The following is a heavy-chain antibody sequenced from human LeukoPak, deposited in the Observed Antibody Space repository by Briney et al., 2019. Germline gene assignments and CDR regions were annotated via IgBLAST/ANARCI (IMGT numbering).Heavy chain of an antibody. V-gene: IGHV3-23*01. D-gene: IGHD3-10*01. CDR1: GFTFSDYY. J-gene: IGHJ4*02. Sequence: PGGSLRLSCAASGFTFSDYYMSWIRQAPGKGLEWVSGLSGDSSSIYYAASVKGRFTISRDNSKNMLYLQMNSLRAEDTAVYYCTRFRGSGSSTLYSFDYWGQGSLVTVAP. CDR3: TRFRGSGSSTLYSFDY. CDR2: LSGDSSSI.